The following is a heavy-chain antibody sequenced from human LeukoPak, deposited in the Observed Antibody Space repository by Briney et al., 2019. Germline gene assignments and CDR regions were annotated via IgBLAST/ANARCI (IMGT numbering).Heavy chain of an antibody. Sequence: GASLRLSCVASGFIFSSYSMHWVRQAPGEGLEWVAVLSYDGSNKYYADSVKGRFSVSRDSSKNTLYLQLNTLRAEDTAIYYCARDPNYDMWGAYFGGADYWGQGTLVTVSS. J-gene: IGHJ4*02. CDR2: LSYDGSNK. D-gene: IGHD3-3*01. CDR1: GFIFSSYS. V-gene: IGHV3-30*01. CDR3: ARDPNYDMWGAYFGGADY.